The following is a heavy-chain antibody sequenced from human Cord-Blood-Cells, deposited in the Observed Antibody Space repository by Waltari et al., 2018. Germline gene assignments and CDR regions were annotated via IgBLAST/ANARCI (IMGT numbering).Heavy chain of an antibody. D-gene: IGHD3-3*01. J-gene: IGHJ6*03. Sequence: QVQLVQSGAEVKKPGSSVKVSCKASGGPFSSYAISWVRQAPGQGLEWMGGIIPIFGTANYAQKFQGRVTITADESTSTAYMELSSLRSEDTAVYYCGWSGYLKDYYYYYYMDVWGKGTTVTVSS. V-gene: IGHV1-69*01. CDR3: GWSGYLKDYYYYYYMDV. CDR1: GGPFSSYA. CDR2: IIPIFGTA.